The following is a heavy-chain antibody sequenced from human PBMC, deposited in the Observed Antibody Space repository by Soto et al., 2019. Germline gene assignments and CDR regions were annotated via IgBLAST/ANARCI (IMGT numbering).Heavy chain of an antibody. CDR3: AKDQKDYSGSGTYYVPYGMDD. J-gene: IGHJ6*02. CDR1: GFTFSNFG. V-gene: IGHV3-30*18. CDR2: TSFDGNKN. D-gene: IGHD3-10*01. Sequence: QVQLVESGGGVVQPGRSLRLSCVASGFTFSNFGMHWVRQAPGKGLEWVALTSFDGNKNYYADSVKGRFTLSRDNSNNTLYQQMISLRAEDTALYFCAKDQKDYSGSGTYYVPYGMDDGGQGTTVTVSS.